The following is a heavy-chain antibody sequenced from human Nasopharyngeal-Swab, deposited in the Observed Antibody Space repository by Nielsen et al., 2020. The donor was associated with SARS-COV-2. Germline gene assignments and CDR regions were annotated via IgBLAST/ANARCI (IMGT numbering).Heavy chain of an antibody. CDR3: ARDPSTGSRSWHLDY. CDR1: GLNLSSNA. Sequence: GGSLRLSYVVSGLNLSSNAIHWVRQAPGKGLEWVAVILHDGTNKYYAGSVKGRFTISRDNSKNTLYLQMNNLRPEDTALYYCARDPSTGSRSWHLDYWGQGTQVTVSS. J-gene: IGHJ4*02. CDR2: ILHDGTNK. V-gene: IGHV3-30-3*01. D-gene: IGHD6-13*01.